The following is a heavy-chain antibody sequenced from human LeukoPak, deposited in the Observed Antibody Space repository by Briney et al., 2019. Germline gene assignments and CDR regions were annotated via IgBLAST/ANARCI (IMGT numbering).Heavy chain of an antibody. CDR2: IIPIFGTA. CDR1: GGTFSSYA. Sequence: EASVKVSCKASGGTFSSYAISWVRQAPGQGLEWMGGIIPIFGTANYAQKFQGRVTITTDESTSTAYMELRSLRSDDTAVYYCAREGRERYFDWLFRSDAFDIWGQGTMVTVSS. V-gene: IGHV1-69*05. J-gene: IGHJ3*02. CDR3: AREGRERYFDWLFRSDAFDI. D-gene: IGHD3-9*01.